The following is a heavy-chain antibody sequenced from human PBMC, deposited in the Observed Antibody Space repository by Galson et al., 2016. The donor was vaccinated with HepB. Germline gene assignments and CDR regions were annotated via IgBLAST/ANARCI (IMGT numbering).Heavy chain of an antibody. D-gene: IGHD5-12*01. CDR1: GASVTNTNW. Sequence: LSLTCTVSGASVTNTNWWTWVRQPPGKGPEWIGQIFHSGRVNYTPSLASRVTISVDTSNNHFSLRLTSVTAADTALYYCARQYRGGPSDYWGQGTLVIVSS. J-gene: IGHJ4*02. CDR3: ARQYRGGPSDY. CDR2: IFHSGRV. V-gene: IGHV4-4*02.